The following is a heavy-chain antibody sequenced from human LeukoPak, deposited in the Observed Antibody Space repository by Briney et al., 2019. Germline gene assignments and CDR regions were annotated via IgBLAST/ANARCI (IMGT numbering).Heavy chain of an antibody. Sequence: GGSLGLSCAACGFAFSTYTMNWARQALGKGLEWVASINSGGTTTPYAFSVKGRFTISRDNAQNVLYLQMNGLRGDDAALYYCLRGDSRDFWGQGTLVTVSS. D-gene: IGHD3-22*01. J-gene: IGHJ4*02. CDR3: LRGDSRDF. V-gene: IGHV3-21*06. CDR1: GFAFSTYT. CDR2: INSGGTTT.